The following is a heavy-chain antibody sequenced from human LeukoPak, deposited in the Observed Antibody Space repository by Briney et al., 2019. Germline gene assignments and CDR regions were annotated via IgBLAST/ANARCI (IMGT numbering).Heavy chain of an antibody. CDR3: ASRITIFGEFDY. CDR2: IYYSGNT. J-gene: IGHJ4*02. V-gene: IGHV4-30-4*01. D-gene: IGHD3-3*01. CDR1: GGSISSSNYY. Sequence: SETLSLTCTVSGGSISSSNYYWSWIRQPPGKGLEWIGYIYYSGNTYYNPSLKSRITIPVDTSKNQFSLKLSSVTAADTAVYYCASRITIFGEFDYWGQGTLVTVSS.